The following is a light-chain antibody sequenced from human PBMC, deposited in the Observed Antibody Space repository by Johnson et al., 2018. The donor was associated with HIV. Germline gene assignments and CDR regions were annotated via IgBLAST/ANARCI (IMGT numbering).Light chain of an antibody. CDR1: NSNIGSYY. CDR2: ENN. J-gene: IGLJ1*01. Sequence: QSVLTQPPSVSAAPGQKVTISCSGSNSNIGSYYVSWYQKLPGTAPKLLIYENNKRPSGIPDRFSGSKSGTSANLGITGLQTGDEADYYCGTWDSRRNACYVFGSGTHVTVL. V-gene: IGLV1-51*01. CDR3: GTWDSRRNACYV.